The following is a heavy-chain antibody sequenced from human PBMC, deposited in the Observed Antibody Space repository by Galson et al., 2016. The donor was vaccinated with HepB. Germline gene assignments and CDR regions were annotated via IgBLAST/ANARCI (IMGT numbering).Heavy chain of an antibody. J-gene: IGHJ4*02. CDR2: ISGSGGTT. Sequence: SLRLSCAASGFTFSRYAMSWVRQAPGKGLEWVSVISGSGGTTYYADSVKGRFTISRDNSKSTLYLQMNSLRVEDTALYYCAKGQGLIDYWGQGTLVTVSS. V-gene: IGHV3-23*01. CDR3: AKGQGLIDY. CDR1: GFTFSRYA.